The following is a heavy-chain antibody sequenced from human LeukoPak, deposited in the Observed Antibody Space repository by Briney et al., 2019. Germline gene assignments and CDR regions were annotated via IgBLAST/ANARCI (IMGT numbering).Heavy chain of an antibody. Sequence: SQTLSLTCAISGDSVSSNSVTWNWIKQSPSRGLEWLGRTYYRSTWYNDYAVSVRGRITVNPDTSKNQFSLHLNSVTPEDTAVYYCARRLTQYDCFDPWGQGILVTVSS. V-gene: IGHV6-1*01. CDR1: GDSVSSNSVT. CDR2: TYYRSTWYN. J-gene: IGHJ5*02. CDR3: ARRLTQYDCFDP. D-gene: IGHD2-2*01.